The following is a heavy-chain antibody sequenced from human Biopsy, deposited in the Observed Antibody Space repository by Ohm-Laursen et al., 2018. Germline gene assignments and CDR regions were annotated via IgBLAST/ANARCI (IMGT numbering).Heavy chain of an antibody. Sequence: TLSLTCTVSGVSINTGGYYWTWIRQHPGTGLEWIGYIQYSGNTLYNPSLKSRLTISVDTSRNQFSLKLTSVTAADTALYYCTRAGGGKIYGLWGQGTLVTVSS. J-gene: IGHJ4*02. CDR2: IQYSGNT. V-gene: IGHV4-31*02. D-gene: IGHD3-16*01. CDR1: GVSINTGGYY. CDR3: TRAGGGKIYGL.